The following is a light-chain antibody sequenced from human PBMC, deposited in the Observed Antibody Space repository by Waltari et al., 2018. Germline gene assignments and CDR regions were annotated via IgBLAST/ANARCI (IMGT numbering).Light chain of an antibody. V-gene: IGKV1-33*01. CDR2: ETS. Sequence: GDRVIITCRTSQDTGKYLNWYQQRSGKAPKLLIYETSLLEAGVSSRFSGSGSGTEFTLTISSLQPEDFATYFCQQYANLPITFGQGTRL. CDR1: QDTGKY. J-gene: IGKJ5*01. CDR3: QQYANLPIT.